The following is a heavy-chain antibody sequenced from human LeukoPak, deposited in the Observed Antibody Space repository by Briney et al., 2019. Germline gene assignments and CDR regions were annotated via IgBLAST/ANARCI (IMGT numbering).Heavy chain of an antibody. V-gene: IGHV3-53*01. Sequence: GGSLRLSCAASGFTVSSNYMSWVRQAPGKGLEWVSVIYSGGSTYYADSVKGRFTISRDNSKNTLYLQMNSLRAEDTAVYYCARGSVITLRPDYWGQGTLVTVSS. CDR2: IYSGGST. D-gene: IGHD3-22*01. CDR1: GFTVSSNY. CDR3: ARGSVITLRPDY. J-gene: IGHJ4*02.